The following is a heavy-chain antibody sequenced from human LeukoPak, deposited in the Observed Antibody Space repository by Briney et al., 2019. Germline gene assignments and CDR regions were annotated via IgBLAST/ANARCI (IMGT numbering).Heavy chain of an antibody. CDR2: INHSGST. J-gene: IGHJ4*02. V-gene: IGHV4-34*01. D-gene: IGHD5-18*01. Sequence: PAETLSLTCAVYGGSFTGYSWTWIRQPPGKGLEWIGEINHSGSTNYNPSLTSRVTISVDTFKNQFSLKMTSVTAADTAVYFCARRPSYPDYWGQGTLVTVSS. CDR3: ARRPSYPDY. CDR1: GGSFTGYS.